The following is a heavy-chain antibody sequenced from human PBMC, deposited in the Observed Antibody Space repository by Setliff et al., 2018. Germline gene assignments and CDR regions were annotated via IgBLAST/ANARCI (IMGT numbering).Heavy chain of an antibody. CDR1: GFTFSSYW. V-gene: IGHV3-74*01. D-gene: IGHD3-22*01. CDR3: ARSRFGYLCYFDY. Sequence: AGGSLRLSCAASGFTFSSYWMHWVRQAPGKGLVWVSRINSDGSSTSYADSVKGRFTISRDNAKNTLYLQMNSLRAEDTAVYYCARSRFGYLCYFDYWGQGTLVTVSS. J-gene: IGHJ4*02. CDR2: INSDGSST.